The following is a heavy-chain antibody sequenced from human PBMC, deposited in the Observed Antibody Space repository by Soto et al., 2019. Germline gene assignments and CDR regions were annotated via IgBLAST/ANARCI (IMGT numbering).Heavy chain of an antibody. CDR2: IFDSGNA. CDR1: GGSINSYC. J-gene: IGHJ4*02. CDR3: ARHRRTTADKFYFDN. Sequence: SETLSLTCTVSGGSINSYCWSWIRQPPGKGLEWIAYIFDSGNANYNPSLKSRVTISVDTSKNQFSLKLTSVTAADTAVYYCARHRRTTADKFYFDNWGQGALVTVSS. D-gene: IGHD4-4*01. V-gene: IGHV4-59*08.